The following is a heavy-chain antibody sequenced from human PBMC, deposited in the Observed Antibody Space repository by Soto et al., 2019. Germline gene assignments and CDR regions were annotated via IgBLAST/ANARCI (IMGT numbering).Heavy chain of an antibody. Sequence: SVKVSCKASGGTFSSYAISWVRQAPGQGLEWMGGIIPIFGTANYAQKFQGRVTITADESTSTAYMELSSLRSEDTAVYYCASVWGSYRYRPRFGFDYWGQGTLVTVSS. CDR2: IIPIFGTA. CDR3: ASVWGSYRYRPRFGFDY. D-gene: IGHD3-16*02. J-gene: IGHJ4*02. CDR1: GGTFSSYA. V-gene: IGHV1-69*13.